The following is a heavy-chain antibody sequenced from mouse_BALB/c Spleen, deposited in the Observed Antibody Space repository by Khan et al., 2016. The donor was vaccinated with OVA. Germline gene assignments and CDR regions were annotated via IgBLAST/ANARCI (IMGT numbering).Heavy chain of an antibody. CDR2: IFPGTGTT. J-gene: IGHJ3*01. D-gene: IGHD2-1*01. Sequence: QVQLQQSGAELVKPGASVKLSCKTSGYTFTSYWIQWVKQRPGQCLGWIGQIFPGTGTTYSNENFKAKATLTVDTSSSTAYMQLSSLTSEDSAVYFCARGYFGNYEFAYWGQGTLVTVSA. CDR1: GYTFTSYW. CDR3: ARGYFGNYEFAY. V-gene: IGHV1S132*01.